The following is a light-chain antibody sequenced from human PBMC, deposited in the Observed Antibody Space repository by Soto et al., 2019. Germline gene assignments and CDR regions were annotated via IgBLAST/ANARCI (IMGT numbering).Light chain of an antibody. CDR2: GVT. Sequence: QSALTQPASVSGSPGQSITISCTGTSSDVGGYNYVSWYQQRPGKAPKLMIYGVTNRPSGVSNRFSGSKSGNTASLPISGLQAEDEADYYCSSYTSSNTLSVVFGGGTQLTVL. CDR3: SSYTSSNTLSVV. J-gene: IGLJ2*01. CDR1: SSDVGGYNY. V-gene: IGLV2-14*01.